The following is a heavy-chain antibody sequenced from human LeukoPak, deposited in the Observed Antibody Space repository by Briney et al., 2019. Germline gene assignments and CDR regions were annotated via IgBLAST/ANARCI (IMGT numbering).Heavy chain of an antibody. Sequence: SETLSLTCTVSGGSISTYYWSWIRQPPGKGLEWIGYIYYSGSTNYNPSLKSRVTISVDTSKNQFSLKLSSVTAADTAVYYCARHGTSGTNLNWFDPWGQGTLVTVSS. CDR2: IYYSGST. CDR3: ARHGTSGTNLNWFDP. CDR1: GGSISTYY. V-gene: IGHV4-59*01. J-gene: IGHJ5*02. D-gene: IGHD1-1*01.